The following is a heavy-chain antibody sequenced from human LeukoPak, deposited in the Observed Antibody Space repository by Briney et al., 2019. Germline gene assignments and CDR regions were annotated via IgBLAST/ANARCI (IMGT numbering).Heavy chain of an antibody. J-gene: IGHJ4*02. V-gene: IGHV3-48*01. CDR1: AFTFSSYS. D-gene: IGHD2-2*01. CDR3: ASYCSTTSCYAVDY. Sequence: GGSLRLSCAASAFTFSSYSMNWVRQAPGKGLEWVSYISSSGSTTYYADSVKGRFAISRDNAKNSLYLQMNSLRAEDTAVYYCASYCSTTSCYAVDYWGQGTLVTVSS. CDR2: ISSSGSTT.